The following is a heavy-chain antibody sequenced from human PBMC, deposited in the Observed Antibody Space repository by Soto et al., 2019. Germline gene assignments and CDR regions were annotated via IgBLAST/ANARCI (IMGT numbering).Heavy chain of an antibody. CDR3: ARGIAGSVYGMDV. D-gene: IGHD2-15*01. CDR1: GFTFSSYA. CDR2: ISSNGGST. J-gene: IGHJ6*02. V-gene: IGHV3-64*01. Sequence: EVQLVESGGGLVQPGGSLRLSCAASGFTFSSYAMHWVRQAPGKGLEYVSAISSNGGSTYYANSVKGRFTISRDNSKYTLYLQMGSLRAEDMAVYYCARGIAGSVYGMDVWGQGTTVTVSS.